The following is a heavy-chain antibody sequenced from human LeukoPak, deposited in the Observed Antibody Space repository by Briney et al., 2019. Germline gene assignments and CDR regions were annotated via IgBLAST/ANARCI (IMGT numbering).Heavy chain of an antibody. CDR1: VFTFSAYG. V-gene: IGHV3-23*01. CDR3: AKDPNGDYVGAFDT. Sequence: GGSLRLSCAASVFTFSAYGVTWVRQAPGKGLEWVSSMGVSGDNVHYADSVKGRFAISRDNSKNTLYLQMNSLRAEDAAVYYCAKDPNGDYVGAFDTWGQGTMVIVSS. CDR2: MGVSGDNV. J-gene: IGHJ3*02. D-gene: IGHD4-17*01.